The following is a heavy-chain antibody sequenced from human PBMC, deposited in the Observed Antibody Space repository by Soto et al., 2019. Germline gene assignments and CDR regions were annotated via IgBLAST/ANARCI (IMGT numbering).Heavy chain of an antibody. D-gene: IGHD6-13*01. V-gene: IGHV3-23*01. CDR3: ANLHIAAAGPNFDY. CDR2: TSGSGGST. J-gene: IGHJ4*02. Sequence: GGSLRLSCAASGFTFSSYAMSWVRQAPGKGLEWVSATSGSGGSTYYADSVKGRFTISRDNSKNTLYLQMNSLRAEDTAVYYCANLHIAAAGPNFDYWGQGTLVTVS. CDR1: GFTFSSYA.